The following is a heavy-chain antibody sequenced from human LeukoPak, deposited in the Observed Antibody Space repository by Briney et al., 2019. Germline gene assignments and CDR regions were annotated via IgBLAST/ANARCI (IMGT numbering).Heavy chain of an antibody. Sequence: SETLALTCAVSGYSIRRGYYWGWIRQPPGKGLGWVGSIFHSGSTYYNPSLKSRVTISVDTSKNQFSLKLSSVTAADTAVYYCARLSSGWNAYFDYWGQGTLVTVSS. CDR3: ARLSSGWNAYFDY. D-gene: IGHD6-19*01. J-gene: IGHJ4*02. V-gene: IGHV4-38-2*01. CDR2: IFHSGST. CDR1: GYSIRRGYY.